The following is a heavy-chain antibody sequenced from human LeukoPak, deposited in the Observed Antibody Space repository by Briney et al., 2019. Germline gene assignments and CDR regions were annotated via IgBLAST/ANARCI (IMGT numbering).Heavy chain of an antibody. J-gene: IGHJ4*02. D-gene: IGHD3-22*01. Sequence: GRSLRLSCAASGFTFDDYAMHWVRQAPGKGLEWVSGISWNSGSIGYADSVKGRFTISRDNAKNSLYLQMNSLRAEDTALYYCAKDSAVYYYDSSGYYFDYWGQGTLVTVSS. CDR2: ISWNSGSI. CDR3: AKDSAVYYYDSSGYYFDY. V-gene: IGHV3-9*01. CDR1: GFTFDDYA.